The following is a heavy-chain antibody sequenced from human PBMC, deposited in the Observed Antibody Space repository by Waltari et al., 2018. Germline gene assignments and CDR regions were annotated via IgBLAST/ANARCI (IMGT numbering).Heavy chain of an antibody. CDR1: GFTFNNAW. J-gene: IGHJ6*03. D-gene: IGHD1-26*01. CDR3: TTVGAKDYYYYYMDV. V-gene: IGHV3-15*01. Sequence: KPGGSLRLSCAASGFTFNNAWMNWVRQAPGKGLEWVGRIKSKTDGGATDYAAPVKGRFSISTDNSKNTLYLQMNSLKTEDTAVYYCTTVGAKDYYYYYMDVWGKGTTVTVSS. CDR2: IKSKTDGGAT.